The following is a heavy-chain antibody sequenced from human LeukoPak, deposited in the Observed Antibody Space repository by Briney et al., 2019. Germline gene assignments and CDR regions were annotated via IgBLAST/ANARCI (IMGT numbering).Heavy chain of an antibody. V-gene: IGHV3-20*04. J-gene: IGHJ3*02. Sequence: PGGSLRLSCAASGFTFDDYGMSWVRQAPGKGLEWVSGINWNGGSTGYADSVKGRFTISRDNAKNSLYLQMNSLRAEDTALYYCARGGGYYDSSGYHDAFDIWGQGTMATVSS. CDR2: INWNGGST. D-gene: IGHD3-22*01. CDR3: ARGGGYYDSSGYHDAFDI. CDR1: GFTFDDYG.